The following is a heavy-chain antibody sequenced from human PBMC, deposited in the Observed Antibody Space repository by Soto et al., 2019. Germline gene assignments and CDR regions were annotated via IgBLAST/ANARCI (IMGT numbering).Heavy chain of an antibody. CDR1: GASVSSSDFY. D-gene: IGHD6-19*01. CDR2: VYYSGNT. CDR3: ARHKPNTSGWYYYGMDV. J-gene: IGHJ6*02. V-gene: IGHV4-39*01. Sequence: SSETLSLTCAVSGASVSSSDFYWGWIRQPPGKGLEWVGSVYYSGNTYYNPSLKSRVTISVDTSKNQFSLKLSSVTAADTAVYYCARHKPNTSGWYYYGMDVWGHGTTVTVSS.